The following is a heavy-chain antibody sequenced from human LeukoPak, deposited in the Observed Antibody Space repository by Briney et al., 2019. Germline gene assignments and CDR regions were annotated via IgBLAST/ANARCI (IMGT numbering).Heavy chain of an antibody. D-gene: IGHD3-10*01. Sequence: GGSLRLSCAASGFTFSSYGMHWVRQAPGKGLEWVAVIWYDGSNKYYADSVKGRFTISRDNSKNTLYLQMNSLRAEDTAVYYCARDFRPMVRGVITPYYYYYGMDVWGQGTTVTVSS. J-gene: IGHJ6*02. CDR1: GFTFSSYG. CDR2: IWYDGSNK. V-gene: IGHV3-33*01. CDR3: ARDFRPMVRGVITPYYYYYGMDV.